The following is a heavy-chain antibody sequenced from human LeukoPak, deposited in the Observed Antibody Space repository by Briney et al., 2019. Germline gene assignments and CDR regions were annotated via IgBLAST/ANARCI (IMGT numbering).Heavy chain of an antibody. CDR1: GFTFSSYS. Sequence: KTGGSLRLSCAASGFTFSSYSMNWVRQAPGKGLEWVSSISSSSSYIYYADSVKGRFTISGDNAKNSLYLQMNSLRAEDTAVYYCAREGSSGWYGMFDYWGQGTLVTVSS. V-gene: IGHV3-21*01. CDR2: ISSSSSYI. J-gene: IGHJ4*02. CDR3: AREGSSGWYGMFDY. D-gene: IGHD6-19*01.